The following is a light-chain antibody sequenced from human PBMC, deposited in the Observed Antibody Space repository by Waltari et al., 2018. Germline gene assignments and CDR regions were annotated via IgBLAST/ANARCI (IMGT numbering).Light chain of an antibody. CDR2: ANY. J-gene: IGLJ2*01. CDR1: RSNIATNT. V-gene: IGLV1-44*01. Sequence: QSVLTQPPSTSGTPWLTVTIPRSGCRSNIATNTVTWYQQFPGTAPKVLVFANYHRPSGVPDRFSASKSGTSASLVISGLQSEDEGDYFCAAWDDSLIGRVFGGGTTLTVL. CDR3: AAWDDSLIGRV.